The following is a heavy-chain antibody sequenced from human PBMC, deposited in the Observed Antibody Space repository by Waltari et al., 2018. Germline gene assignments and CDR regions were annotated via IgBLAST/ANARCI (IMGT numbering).Heavy chain of an antibody. V-gene: IGHV4-38-2*01. CDR3: ARRASMIGVVVAATQGNWCDP. Sequence: QVQLQESGPGLVKPSETLSLTCAVPCYSISSRYYWGWIRHPPGYGLEWIGGIYHSVSRYVNPCLKRRVTISVDTTKNQCSLSLRSATVADTAVYYCARRASMIGVVVAATQGNWCDPWGQGTLVTFSS. D-gene: IGHD2-15*01. CDR2: IYHSVSR. J-gene: IGHJ5*02. CDR1: CYSISSRYY.